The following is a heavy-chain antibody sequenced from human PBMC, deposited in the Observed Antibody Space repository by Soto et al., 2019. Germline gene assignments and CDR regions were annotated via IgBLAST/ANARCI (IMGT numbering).Heavy chain of an antibody. CDR1: GFTFSNNT. V-gene: IGHV3-30-3*01. J-gene: IGHJ4*02. CDR2: ISYDGSKN. D-gene: IGHD2-2*01. Sequence: QVQLVESGGGVVQPGRSLRLSCAASGFTFSNNTMHWVRQAPGKGLEWVAIISYDGSKNYYAGSVEGRFTISRDNSKNTLYLQMNSVRAQDTAVYCCARGGDCGTTGCYRPFDYWGQGTLVTVSS. CDR3: ARGGDCGTTGCYRPFDY.